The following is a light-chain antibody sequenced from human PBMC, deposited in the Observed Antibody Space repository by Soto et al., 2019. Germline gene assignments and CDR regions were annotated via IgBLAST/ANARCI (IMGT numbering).Light chain of an antibody. CDR2: GAS. Sequence: EIVLTQSPGTLSLSPGERATLSCRASQSVRSSYLAWYQQKPGQAPRLLIYGASTRATGIPDRFSGSGCGTDFTLTINRLEPGVLGVNYCQQYGSSPSFGRGTKVEVK. CDR1: QSVRSSY. J-gene: IGKJ1*01. V-gene: IGKV3-20*01. CDR3: QQYGSSPS.